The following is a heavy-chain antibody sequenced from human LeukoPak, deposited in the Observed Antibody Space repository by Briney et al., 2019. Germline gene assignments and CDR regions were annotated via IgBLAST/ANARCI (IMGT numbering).Heavy chain of an antibody. J-gene: IGHJ4*02. D-gene: IGHD3-22*01. CDR1: GFTFDDYA. CDR2: ISWNSGSI. CDR3: AKDIEYYYDSSGYYPN. Sequence: GRSLRLSCAASGFTFDDYAMHWVRQAPGKGLEWVSGISWNSGSIGYADSVKGRFTISRDDAKNSLYLQMNSLRAEDTALYYCAKDIEYYYDSSGYYPNWGQGTLVTVSS. V-gene: IGHV3-9*01.